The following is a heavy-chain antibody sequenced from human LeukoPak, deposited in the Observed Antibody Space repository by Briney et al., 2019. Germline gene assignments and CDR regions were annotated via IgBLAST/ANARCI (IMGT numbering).Heavy chain of an antibody. D-gene: IGHD3-10*01. Sequence: ASVTVSCKASGYTFTSYGISWVRQAPGQGLEWMGWISAYNGNTNYAQKLQGRVTMTTDTSTSTAYMELRSLRSDHTAVYYCARDSPNYYGSGSYRPYYFDYWGQGTLVTVSS. V-gene: IGHV1-18*01. CDR1: GYTFTSYG. CDR2: ISAYNGNT. J-gene: IGHJ4*02. CDR3: ARDSPNYYGSGSYRPYYFDY.